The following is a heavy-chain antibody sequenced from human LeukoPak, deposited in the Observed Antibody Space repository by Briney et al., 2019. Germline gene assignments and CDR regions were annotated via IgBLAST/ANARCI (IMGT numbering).Heavy chain of an antibody. J-gene: IGHJ5*02. V-gene: IGHV4-59*01. CDR1: GGSISSYY. CDR3: AGSINWFDP. Sequence: PSETLSLTCTVSGGSISSYYWSWIRQPPGKGLEWIGYIYYSGSTNYNPSLKSRVTISVDTSRNQFSLKLSSVTAADTAVYYCAGSINWFDPWGQGTLVTVSS. CDR2: IYYSGST.